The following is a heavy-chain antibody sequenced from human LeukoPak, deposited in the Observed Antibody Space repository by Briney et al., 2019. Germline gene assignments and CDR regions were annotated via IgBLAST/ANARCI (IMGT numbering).Heavy chain of an antibody. Sequence: PGGSLRLSCAASGFTFRSYWMNWVRQAPGKGLEWVANIKQDESEKYYVESVKGRFTISRDNARKSLYLQMNSLRADDTALYYCARDGSPFDSWGQGTLVTVSS. J-gene: IGHJ4*02. CDR1: GFTFRSYW. CDR3: ARDGSPFDS. CDR2: IKQDESEK. V-gene: IGHV3-7*03.